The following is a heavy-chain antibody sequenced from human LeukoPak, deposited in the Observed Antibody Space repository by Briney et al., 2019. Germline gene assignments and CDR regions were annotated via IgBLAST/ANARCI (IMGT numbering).Heavy chain of an antibody. D-gene: IGHD2-2*02. CDR3: AKGGYCSSTSCYIPGGFDY. V-gene: IGHV3-23*01. Sequence: GGSLRLSCAASGFSFRNAWMSWVRQAPGKGLEWISAISGSGGSTYYADSVKGRFTISRDNSKNTLYLQMNSLRAEDTAVYYCAKGGYCSSTSCYIPGGFDYWGQGTLVTVSS. CDR1: GFSFRNAW. J-gene: IGHJ4*02. CDR2: ISGSGGST.